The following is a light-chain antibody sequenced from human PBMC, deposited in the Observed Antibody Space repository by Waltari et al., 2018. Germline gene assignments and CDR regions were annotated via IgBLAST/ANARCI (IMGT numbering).Light chain of an antibody. Sequence: DIQMTQSPSSLSASVGDTVTITCQASQGIGNNLNWYQQKPGKAPKLLIYGASSLQSVIPSRFSGSGSGTDFTLTINSLQPEDFATYYCQQGYSYPRTFGQGTKVEIK. V-gene: IGKV1-16*01. J-gene: IGKJ1*01. CDR2: GAS. CDR1: QGIGNN. CDR3: QQGYSYPRT.